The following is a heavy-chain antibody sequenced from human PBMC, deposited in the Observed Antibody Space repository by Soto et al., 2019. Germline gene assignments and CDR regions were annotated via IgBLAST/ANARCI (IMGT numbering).Heavy chain of an antibody. J-gene: IGHJ4*02. Sequence: EVQLVESGGGLVQPGRSLRLSCAASGFTFDDYAMHWVRQAPGKGLEWVSGISWNSGSIGYADSVKGRFTISRDNAKNCMYLQMNSLRAEDTALYYCAKDPSPYGSHFDYWGQGTLVTVSS. CDR2: ISWNSGSI. V-gene: IGHV3-9*01. CDR1: GFTFDDYA. D-gene: IGHD3-10*01. CDR3: AKDPSPYGSHFDY.